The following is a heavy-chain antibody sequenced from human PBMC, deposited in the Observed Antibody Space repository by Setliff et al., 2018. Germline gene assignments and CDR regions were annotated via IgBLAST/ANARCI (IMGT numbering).Heavy chain of an antibody. V-gene: IGHV1-8*02. CDR1: GYTFTSYD. D-gene: IGHD5-12*01. CDR2: MNPNSGNT. CDR3: ASCGYDWGDTYAFDI. Sequence: ASVKVSCKASGYTFTSYDINWVRQATGQGLEWMGWMNPNSGNTGYAQKFQGRVTMTRDTSTSTVYMELSSLRSEDTAVYYCASCGYDWGDTYAFDIWGQGTMVTVSS. J-gene: IGHJ3*02.